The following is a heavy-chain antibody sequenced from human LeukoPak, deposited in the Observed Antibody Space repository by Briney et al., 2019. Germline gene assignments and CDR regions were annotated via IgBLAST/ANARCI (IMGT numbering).Heavy chain of an antibody. CDR3: ARVWIQLWRTFYYYYYMDV. J-gene: IGHJ6*03. V-gene: IGHV3-7*01. CDR2: IKQDGSEK. Sequence: GGSLRLSCAASGFTFSSYWMSWVRQAPGKGLEWVANIKQDGSEKYYVDSVKGRFTISRDNAKNSLYLQMDSLRAEDTAVYYCARVWIQLWRTFYYYYYMDVWGKGTTVTVSS. D-gene: IGHD5-18*01. CDR1: GFTFSSYW.